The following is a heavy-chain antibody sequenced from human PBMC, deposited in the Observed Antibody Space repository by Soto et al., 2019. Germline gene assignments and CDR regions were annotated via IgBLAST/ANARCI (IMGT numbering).Heavy chain of an antibody. D-gene: IGHD3-10*01. V-gene: IGHV3-23*01. CDR1: GFTFSRYA. Sequence: GGSLRLSCAASGFTFSRYAMNWVRQAPGRGLQWISGISVSGDNTSYVESVRGRFTVYRDNSKNTLYLQMNNLRAEDTALYYCAKDGKMRTKVWFPAGYGMDVWGHGTTVTVSS. CDR2: ISVSGDNT. J-gene: IGHJ6*02. CDR3: AKDGKMRTKVWFPAGYGMDV.